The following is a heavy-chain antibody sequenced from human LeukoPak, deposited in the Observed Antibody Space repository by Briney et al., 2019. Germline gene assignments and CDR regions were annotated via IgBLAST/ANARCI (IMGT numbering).Heavy chain of an antibody. CDR3: ARVVGPLSYQLLSEGYYFDY. Sequence: ASVKVSCKASGYTFTSYGISWVRQAPGQGLEWMGWINPNSGGTNYAQKFQGRVTMTRDTSISTAYMELSRLRSDDTAVYYCARVVGPLSYQLLSEGYYFDYWGQGTLVTVSS. CDR1: GYTFTSYG. J-gene: IGHJ4*02. V-gene: IGHV1-2*02. D-gene: IGHD2-2*01. CDR2: INPNSGGT.